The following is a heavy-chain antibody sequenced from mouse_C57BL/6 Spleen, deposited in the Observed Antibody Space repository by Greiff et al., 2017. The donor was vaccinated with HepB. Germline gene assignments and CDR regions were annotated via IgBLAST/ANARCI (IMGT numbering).Heavy chain of an antibody. CDR1: GYAFSSSW. D-gene: IGHD2-2*01. CDR3: ARDGYDRYFDV. CDR2: IYPGDGDT. V-gene: IGHV1-82*01. J-gene: IGHJ1*03. Sequence: VQLQQSGPELVKPGASVKISCKASGYAFSSSWMNWVKQRPGKGLEWIGRIYPGDGDTNYNGKFKGKATLTADKSSSTAYMQLSSLTSEDSAVYVCARDGYDRYFDVWGTGTTVTVSS.